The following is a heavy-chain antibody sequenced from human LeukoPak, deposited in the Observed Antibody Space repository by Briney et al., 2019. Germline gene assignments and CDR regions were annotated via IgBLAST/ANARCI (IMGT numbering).Heavy chain of an antibody. D-gene: IGHD3-22*01. V-gene: IGHV4-30-4*07. Sequence: SQTLSLTCAVSGGSISSGGYSWSWIRQPPGKGLEWIGYIYYSGSTYYNPSLKSRVTISVDTSKNQFSLKLSSVTAADTAVYYCAREMYYYDSSGYTISQLDYWGQGTLVTVSS. CDR2: IYYSGST. CDR3: AREMYYYDSSGYTISQLDY. J-gene: IGHJ4*02. CDR1: GGSISSGGYS.